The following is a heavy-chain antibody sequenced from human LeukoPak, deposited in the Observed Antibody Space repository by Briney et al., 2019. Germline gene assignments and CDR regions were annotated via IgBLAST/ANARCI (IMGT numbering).Heavy chain of an antibody. J-gene: IGHJ4*02. D-gene: IGHD5-18*01. CDR1: GFTFSNAW. CDR2: IKSKTDGGTT. Sequence: GESLKISCAVSGFTFSNAWMSWVRQAPGKGLEWVGRIKSKTDGGTTDYAAPVKGRFTIPRDDSKNTLYLQMNSLKTEDTAVYYCAKDGIPGTAMAKGGFDYWGQGTLVTVSS. CDR3: AKDGIPGTAMAKGGFDY. V-gene: IGHV3-15*01.